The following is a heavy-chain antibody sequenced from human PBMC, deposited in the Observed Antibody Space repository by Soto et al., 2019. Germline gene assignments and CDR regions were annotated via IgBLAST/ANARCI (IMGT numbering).Heavy chain of an antibody. V-gene: IGHV1-46*01. CDR3: ARSRPTYYYESSGYYAVDY. Sequence: QVQLVQSGAEVKKPGASVKVSCKASGYSFRSYYMHWVRQAHGQGLEWMGIINPSGGSTSYAQKFQGRVTMTRDTATSTVYMEVSSLRSEDTAVYYCARSRPTYYYESSGYYAVDYWGQGTLVTVSS. CDR2: INPSGGST. CDR1: GYSFRSYY. J-gene: IGHJ4*02. D-gene: IGHD3-22*01.